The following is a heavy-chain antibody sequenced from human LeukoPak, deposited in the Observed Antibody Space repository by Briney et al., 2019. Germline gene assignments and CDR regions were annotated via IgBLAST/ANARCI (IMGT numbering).Heavy chain of an antibody. V-gene: IGHV3-7*01. Sequence: PGGSLRLSCAASGFTFRSYWMSWVRQAPGKGLEWVANIQQDGSEKYYVDSVKGRFTISRDNAKNSLYLQMNSLRAEDTAVYYCANGEVYFDYWGQGTLVTVSS. CDR2: IQQDGSEK. J-gene: IGHJ4*02. CDR1: GFTFRSYW. CDR3: ANGEVYFDY. D-gene: IGHD4-17*01.